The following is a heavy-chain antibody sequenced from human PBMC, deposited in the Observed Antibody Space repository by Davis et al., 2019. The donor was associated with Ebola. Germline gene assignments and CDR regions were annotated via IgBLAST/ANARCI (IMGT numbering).Heavy chain of an antibody. J-gene: IGHJ4*02. CDR3: VRGGAITIFGVAHPDFDY. V-gene: IGHV3-64*01. Sequence: GGSLRLSCAASGFTFSNFVMHWVRQAPGKGLEYVSTISTNGDATYYASSVKGRFTVSRDNSKNTVYLQVGGLRPEDTAVYKCVRGGAITIFGVAHPDFDYWGQGTPVTVSA. CDR1: GFTFSNFV. CDR2: ISTNGDAT. D-gene: IGHD3-3*01.